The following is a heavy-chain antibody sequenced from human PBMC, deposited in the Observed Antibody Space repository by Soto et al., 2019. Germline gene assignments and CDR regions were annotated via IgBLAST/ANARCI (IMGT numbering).Heavy chain of an antibody. CDR3: ARDNWNGAYYGLDV. D-gene: IGHD1-20*01. CDR2: MSGSGARI. Sequence: EVQLLESGGGLVQSGESLTLSCVASQFTFNIDAMTWVRQAPGKGLEWVSSMSGSGARIYYADSVKGRFTISRDKSKKTRYFQMNSLRAEDTAVYWCARDNWNGAYYGLDVWGQGTTVTVS. J-gene: IGHJ6*02. V-gene: IGHV3-23*01. CDR1: QFTFNIDA.